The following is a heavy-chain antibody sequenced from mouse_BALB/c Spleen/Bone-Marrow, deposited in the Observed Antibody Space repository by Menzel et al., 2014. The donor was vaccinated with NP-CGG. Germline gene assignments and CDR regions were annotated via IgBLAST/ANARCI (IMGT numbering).Heavy chain of an antibody. Sequence: EVKLQESGPELVKPGASVKMSCKASGYTLTDYYMDWVKQSHGESFEWIGRVNPYNGGTSYNQKFKGKATLTVDKSSSTAYMELNSLTSEDSAVYYCARGSYYGSSYWFAYWGQGTLVTVSA. V-gene: IGHV1-19*01. J-gene: IGHJ3*01. CDR2: VNPYNGGT. CDR1: GYTLTDYY. D-gene: IGHD1-1*01. CDR3: ARGSYYGSSYWFAY.